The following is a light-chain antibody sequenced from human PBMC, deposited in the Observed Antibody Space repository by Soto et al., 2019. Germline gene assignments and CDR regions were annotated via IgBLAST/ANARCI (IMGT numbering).Light chain of an antibody. CDR2: GAS. Sequence: EIVMTQSPATLSVSPGERATLSCRASQSVSSNLAWYQQKPGQAPSLLIYGASTRATGIPARFSGSRSGTEFTLTISSLQSENFAVYYCQQYNNWPPGTFGQGNKVEIK. V-gene: IGKV3-15*01. CDR1: QSVSSN. CDR3: QQYNNWPPGT. J-gene: IGKJ1*01.